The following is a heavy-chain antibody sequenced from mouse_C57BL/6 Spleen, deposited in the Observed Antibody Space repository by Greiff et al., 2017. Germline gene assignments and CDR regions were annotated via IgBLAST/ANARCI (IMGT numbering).Heavy chain of an antibody. V-gene: IGHV5-9*01. CDR1: GFTFSSYT. CDR2: ISGGGGNT. D-gene: IGHD2-3*01. J-gene: IGHJ3*01. CDR3: AAIYDGYYVSFAY. Sequence: EVMLVESGGGLVKPGGSLKLSCAASGFTFSSYTMSWVRQTPEKRLEWVATISGGGGNTYYPDSVKGRFTISRDNAKNTLYLQMSSLRSEDTALYYCAAIYDGYYVSFAYWGQGTLVTVSA.